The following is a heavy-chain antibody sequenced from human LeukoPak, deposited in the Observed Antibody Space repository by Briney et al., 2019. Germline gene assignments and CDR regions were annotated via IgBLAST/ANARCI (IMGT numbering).Heavy chain of an antibody. J-gene: IGHJ4*02. Sequence: SVKVSCKASGGSFSSAAISWVRQAPGQGLEWMGGIIPTFGTPDYAQKFLGRVTITTDESTSTAYMELKNVTSEDTAVYYCATAGYSTGSSIVGGGYWGQGTLVTVSS. V-gene: IGHV1-69*05. D-gene: IGHD6-19*01. CDR3: ATAGYSTGSSIVGGGY. CDR2: IIPTFGTP. CDR1: GGSFSSAA.